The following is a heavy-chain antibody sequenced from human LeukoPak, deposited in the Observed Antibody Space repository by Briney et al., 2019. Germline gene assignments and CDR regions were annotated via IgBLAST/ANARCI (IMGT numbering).Heavy chain of an antibody. CDR1: GFTFSTYA. D-gene: IGHD6-19*01. Sequence: GGSLRLSCAASGFTFSTYAMNWVRQAPAKGLEWVSTIGGGGPTTDYADSVKDRFTISRDNSKNTLYLQMNSLRAEDTAVYFCARGFLGGTDQYFDSWGQGTLVTVSP. CDR3: ARGFLGGTDQYFDS. V-gene: IGHV3-23*01. J-gene: IGHJ4*02. CDR2: IGGGGPTT.